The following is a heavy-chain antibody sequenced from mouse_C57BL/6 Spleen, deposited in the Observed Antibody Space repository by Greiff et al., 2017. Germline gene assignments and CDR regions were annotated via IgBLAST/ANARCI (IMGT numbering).Heavy chain of an antibody. J-gene: IGHJ4*01. Sequence: QVQLQQPGAELVKPGASVKLSCKASGYPFTRYWMHWVKQRPGQGLAWIGMIHPNSGSTNYNAKFKSKATLTVDKSSSTAYMHLSSLTSEDSAVYYCASHYYGSSYEMDYWGQGTSVTVSS. CDR1: GYPFTRYW. CDR2: IHPNSGST. D-gene: IGHD1-1*01. CDR3: ASHYYGSSYEMDY. V-gene: IGHV1-64*01.